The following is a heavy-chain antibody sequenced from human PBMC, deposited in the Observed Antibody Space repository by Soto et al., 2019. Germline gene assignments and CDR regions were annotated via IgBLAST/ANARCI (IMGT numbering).Heavy chain of an antibody. J-gene: IGHJ4*02. CDR3: ASGGPGAPFDY. Sequence: QVQLVQSGAEVKKPGASVKVSCKASSYTFSSYGISWVRQAPGQGLEWMGWISANNSNTNYAQKVQGRVTMTTDTSTSTAYMELRSLRSDDTAMYYCASGGPGAPFDYWGQGTPVTVSS. CDR1: SYTFSSYG. V-gene: IGHV1-18*01. D-gene: IGHD1-26*01. CDR2: ISANNSNT.